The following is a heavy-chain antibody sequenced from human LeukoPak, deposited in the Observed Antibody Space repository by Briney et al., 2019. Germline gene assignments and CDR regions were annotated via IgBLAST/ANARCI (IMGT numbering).Heavy chain of an antibody. CDR1: GGSISSRDHY. V-gene: IGHV4-31*03. J-gene: IGHJ4*02. D-gene: IGHD3-10*01. Sequence: SQTLSLTCSVSGGSISSRDHYWSWIRQHPGKGLEWIGYIFYSGNTHYNPSLKSRGTISVDPSKNQFSLKLSSVTAADTAVYYCARIEGNNGYGWSHFDYWGQGRLVTVSS. CDR2: IFYSGNT. CDR3: ARIEGNNGYGWSHFDY.